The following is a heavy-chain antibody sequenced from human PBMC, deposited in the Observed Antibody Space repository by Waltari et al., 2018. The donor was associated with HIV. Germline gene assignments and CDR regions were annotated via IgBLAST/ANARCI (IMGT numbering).Heavy chain of an antibody. CDR1: GGSISNYY. V-gene: IGHV4-59*01. Sequence: QVQLQESGPGLVKPSETVSRTCTVAGGSISNYYRSRIRQPPGKGLEWIGYIFYSGTTNYNPSLKSRVTISIDTSKNQFSLNLTSVTAADTARYYCARGGVNWNYDYWGQGTLVTVSS. J-gene: IGHJ4*02. CDR2: IFYSGTT. CDR3: ARGGVNWNYDY. D-gene: IGHD1-7*01.